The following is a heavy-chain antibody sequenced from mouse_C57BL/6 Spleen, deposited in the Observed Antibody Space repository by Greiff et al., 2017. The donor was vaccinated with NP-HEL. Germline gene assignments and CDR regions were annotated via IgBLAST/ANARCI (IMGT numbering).Heavy chain of an antibody. V-gene: IGHV1-18*01. CDR1: GYTFTDYN. CDR2: INPNNGGT. CDR3: ARFPYGSSYDWYFDV. J-gene: IGHJ1*03. Sequence: VQLQQSGPELVKPGASVKIPCKASGYTFTDYNMDWVKQSHGKSLEWIGDINPNNGGTIYNQKFKGKATLTVDKSSSTAYMELRSLTSEDTAVYYCARFPYGSSYDWYFDVWGTGTTVTVSS. D-gene: IGHD1-1*01.